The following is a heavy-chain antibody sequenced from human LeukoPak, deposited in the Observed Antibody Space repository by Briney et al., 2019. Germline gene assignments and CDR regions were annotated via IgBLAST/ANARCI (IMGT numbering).Heavy chain of an antibody. D-gene: IGHD6-13*01. J-gene: IGHJ5*02. CDR2: MNPNSGNT. V-gene: IGHV1-8*03. CDR1: GYTFTSYD. Sequence: VASVKVSCKASGYTFTSYDMNWVRQAPGQGLEWMGWMNPNSGNTGYAQKFQGRVTITRNTSISTAYMELSSLRSEDRAVYYCARGRTGYSSIWFDPWGQGTLVTVSS. CDR3: ARGRTGYSSIWFDP.